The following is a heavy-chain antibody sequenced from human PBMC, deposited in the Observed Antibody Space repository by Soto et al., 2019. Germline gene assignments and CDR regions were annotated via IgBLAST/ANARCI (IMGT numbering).Heavy chain of an antibody. CDR2: IYTSGST. CDR3: ARDLDGLHDDTSGPFPRPG. V-gene: IGHV4-4*07. CDR1: GGSISSYY. Sequence: ETLSLTCTVSGGSISSYYWSWIRQPAGKGLEWIGRIYTSGSTNYNPSLKSRATMSIDTAGNQFSLKVSSVTVADTAVYYCARDLDGLHDDTSGPFPRPGWGQGTLVTVSS. D-gene: IGHD3-22*01. J-gene: IGHJ1*01.